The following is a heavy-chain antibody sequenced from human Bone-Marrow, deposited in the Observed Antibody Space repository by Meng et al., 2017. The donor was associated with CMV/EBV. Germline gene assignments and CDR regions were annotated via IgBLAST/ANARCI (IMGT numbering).Heavy chain of an antibody. CDR3: ARQGHYDFWSGYYY. J-gene: IGHJ4*02. CDR2: ISYDGSNK. D-gene: IGHD3-3*01. Sequence: SGFTLSSYGMHWVRQAPGKGLEWVAVISYDGSNKYYADSVKGRSTISRDNSKNTLYLQMNSLRAEDTAVYYCARQGHYDFWSGYYYWGQGTLVTVSS. CDR1: GFTLSSYG. V-gene: IGHV3-30*03.